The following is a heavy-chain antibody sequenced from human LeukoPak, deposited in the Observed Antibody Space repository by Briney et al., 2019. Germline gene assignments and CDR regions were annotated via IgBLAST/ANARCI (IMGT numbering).Heavy chain of an antibody. CDR2: INHSGST. CDR1: GGSFSGYY. Sequence: SETLSLTCAGYGGSFSGYYCSWIRQPPGKGLEWIGEINHSGSTNYNPSLKSRVTISGDTSKHHFSLELRSVTAADTAVYYCAISGNYFTRDAFDIWSQGTMVTVSS. CDR3: AISGNYFTRDAFDI. D-gene: IGHD1-26*01. V-gene: IGHV4-34*01. J-gene: IGHJ3*02.